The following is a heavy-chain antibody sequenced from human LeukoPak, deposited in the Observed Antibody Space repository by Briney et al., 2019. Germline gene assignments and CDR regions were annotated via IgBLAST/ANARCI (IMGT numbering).Heavy chain of an antibody. D-gene: IGHD4-11*01. J-gene: IGHJ6*02. CDR1: GFMFDDYG. V-gene: IGHV3-20*04. CDR3: AREGYSNYEYYYYYGMDV. Sequence: GGSLILSCAASGFMFDDYGMSWVRQAPGKGLEWVSGINWNGGRTGYADSVKGRFTISRDNAKNSLYLQMNSLRAEDTAVYYCAREGYSNYEYYYYYGMDVWGQGTTVTVSS. CDR2: INWNGGRT.